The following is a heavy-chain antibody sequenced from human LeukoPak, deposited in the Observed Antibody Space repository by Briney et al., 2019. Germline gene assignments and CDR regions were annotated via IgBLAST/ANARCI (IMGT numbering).Heavy chain of an antibody. CDR2: ISGSGGST. J-gene: IGHJ4*02. CDR3: AKDPEYSSSSLDY. V-gene: IGHV3-23*01. Sequence: GGSLRLSCAASGFTFSSYAMSWVRQAPGRGLEWVSAISGSGGSTYYADSVKGRFTISRDNSKNTLYLQMNSLRAEDTAVYYCAKDPEYSSSSLDYWGQGTLVTVSS. D-gene: IGHD6-6*01. CDR1: GFTFSSYA.